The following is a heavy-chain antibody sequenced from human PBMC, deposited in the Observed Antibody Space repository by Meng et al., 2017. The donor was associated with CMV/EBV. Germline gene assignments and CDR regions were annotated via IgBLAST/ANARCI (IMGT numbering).Heavy chain of an antibody. D-gene: IGHD6-13*01. CDR3: ARPIAAAGNDYYGMDV. Sequence: GGSLRLSCKGSGYSFTSYWIGWVRQMPGKGLEWMGIIYPGDPDTRYSPSFQGQVTISADKSISTAYLQWSSLKASDTAMYYCARPIAAAGNDYYGMDVWGQGTTVTVSS. V-gene: IGHV5-51*01. J-gene: IGHJ6*02. CDR1: GYSFTSYW. CDR2: IYPGDPDT.